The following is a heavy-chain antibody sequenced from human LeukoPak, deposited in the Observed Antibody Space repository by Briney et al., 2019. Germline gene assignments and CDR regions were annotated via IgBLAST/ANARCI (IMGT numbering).Heavy chain of an antibody. D-gene: IGHD6-6*01. Sequence: GRSLRLSCAASGFTFSSYGMHWVRQAPGKGLEWVAVIRYDGSNKYYADSVKGRFTISRDNSKNTLYLQMNSLRAEDTAVYYCARGGSIAARRGLDYWGQGTLVTVSS. V-gene: IGHV3-33*01. J-gene: IGHJ4*02. CDR1: GFTFSSYG. CDR3: ARGGSIAARRGLDY. CDR2: IRYDGSNK.